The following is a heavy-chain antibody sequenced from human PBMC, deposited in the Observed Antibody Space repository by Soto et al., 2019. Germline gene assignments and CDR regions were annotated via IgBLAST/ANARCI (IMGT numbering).Heavy chain of an antibody. D-gene: IGHD4-17*01. J-gene: IGHJ1*01. Sequence: QVQLVQSGAEVKKPGSSVKVSCKASGGTFGSYAISWVRQAPGQGLEWMGGIIPIFGTANYAQKFQGRVTITADESTSTASMELSSLRSEDTAVYYCARDYGDYPPAEYFQHWGQGTLVTVSS. CDR3: ARDYGDYPPAEYFQH. V-gene: IGHV1-69*12. CDR2: IIPIFGTA. CDR1: GGTFGSYA.